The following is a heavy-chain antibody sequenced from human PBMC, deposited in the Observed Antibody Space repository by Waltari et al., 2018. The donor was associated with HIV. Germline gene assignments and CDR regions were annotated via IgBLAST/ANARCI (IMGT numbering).Heavy chain of an antibody. V-gene: IGHV5-51*01. J-gene: IGHJ4*02. CDR2: IDPGDSDT. CDR1: GYSFTSYW. Sequence: EVQLVQSGAEVTKPGESLQISCKGSGYSFTSYWIGWVRQMPGKGLEWMGIIDPGDSDTRYSPSFQGQVTISADKSISTAYLQWSSLKASDTAMYYCARQESIVGGTGWHPFDYWGQGTLVTVSS. CDR3: ARQESIVGGTGWHPFDY. D-gene: IGHD1-26*01.